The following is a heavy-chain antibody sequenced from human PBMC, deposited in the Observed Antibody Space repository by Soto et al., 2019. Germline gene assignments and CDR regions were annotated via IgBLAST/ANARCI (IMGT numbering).Heavy chain of an antibody. Sequence: GGSLRLSCAASGFTFSSYSMNWVRQAPGKGLEWVSYISSSSTTIYYADSVKGRFTISRDNAKNSLYLQMNSLRAEDTAVYYCASGGSSLNFDSWGQGTLVTVSS. D-gene: IGHD6-6*01. V-gene: IGHV3-48*01. J-gene: IGHJ4*02. CDR2: ISSSSTTI. CDR3: ASGGSSLNFDS. CDR1: GFTFSSYS.